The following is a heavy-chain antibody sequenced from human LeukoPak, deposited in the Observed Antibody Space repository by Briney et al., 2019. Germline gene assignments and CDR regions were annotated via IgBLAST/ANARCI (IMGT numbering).Heavy chain of an antibody. Sequence: GGSLRLSCAAAGFTFSSYEMNWVRQAPGKGLERVSHISFSGSTIYYADSVKGRFTISRDNAKNSLYLQMNSLRAEDTAVYYCARSMRSGYVFDSWGQGTLVTVSS. CDR1: GFTFSSYE. V-gene: IGHV3-48*03. CDR3: ARSMRSGYVFDS. CDR2: ISFSGSTI. J-gene: IGHJ4*02. D-gene: IGHD5-12*01.